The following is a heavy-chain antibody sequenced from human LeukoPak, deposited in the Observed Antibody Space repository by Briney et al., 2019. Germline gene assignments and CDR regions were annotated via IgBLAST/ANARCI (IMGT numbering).Heavy chain of an antibody. V-gene: IGHV1-18*01. CDR2: ISAYNGNT. D-gene: IGHD2-2*01. Sequence: GASVKVSCKASGYTFTSYGISWVRQAPGQGLEWMGWISAYNGNTNYAQKLQGRVTMTTDTSTSTAYMELRSLRSDDTAVYYCARAILGYCSSTSCYGLRGFDYWGQGTLVTVSS. CDR1: GYTFTSYG. J-gene: IGHJ4*02. CDR3: ARAILGYCSSTSCYGLRGFDY.